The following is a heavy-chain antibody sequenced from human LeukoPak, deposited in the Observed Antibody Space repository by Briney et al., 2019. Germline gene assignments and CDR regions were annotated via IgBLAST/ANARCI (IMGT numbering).Heavy chain of an antibody. D-gene: IGHD3-3*01. CDR3: ASSLRFLEWLSTPLGAFDI. CDR1: GGSFSGYY. J-gene: IGHJ3*02. Sequence: SETLSLTCAVYGGSFSGYYWSWIRQPPGKGLEWIGEINHSGSTNYNPSLKSRVTISVDTSKNQFSLKLSSVTAADTAVYYCASSLRFLEWLSTPLGAFDIWGQGTMVTVSS. V-gene: IGHV4-34*01. CDR2: INHSGST.